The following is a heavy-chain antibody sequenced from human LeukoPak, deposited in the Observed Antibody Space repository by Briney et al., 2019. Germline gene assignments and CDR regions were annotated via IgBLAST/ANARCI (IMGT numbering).Heavy chain of an antibody. D-gene: IGHD2-15*01. CDR3: AAEFGSDCSGGSCYSKLDY. Sequence: SETLSLTCTVSGGSISSGDYYWSWIRQPPGKGLEWIGYIYYSGSTYYNPSLKSRVTIAVDTSKNQFSLKLSSVTAADTAVYYCAAEFGSDCSGGSCYSKLDYWGQGTLVTVTS. CDR2: IYYSGST. J-gene: IGHJ4*02. V-gene: IGHV4-30-4*08. CDR1: GGSISSGDYY.